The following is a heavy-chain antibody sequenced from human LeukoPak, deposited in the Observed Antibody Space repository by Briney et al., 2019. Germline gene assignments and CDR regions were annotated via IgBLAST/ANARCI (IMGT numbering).Heavy chain of an antibody. Sequence: SVTLSLTCTVSGGSISNYYWSWLRQPAGKGLEWIGRMYTSGSTKYNPSLKSRVTISVDKSKNQFSLKVTSVTAADTAVYFCARDHYGSGNYKSYFDYWGQGTQVTVSS. V-gene: IGHV4-4*07. J-gene: IGHJ4*02. CDR1: GGSISNYY. CDR3: ARDHYGSGNYKSYFDY. CDR2: MYTSGST. D-gene: IGHD3-10*01.